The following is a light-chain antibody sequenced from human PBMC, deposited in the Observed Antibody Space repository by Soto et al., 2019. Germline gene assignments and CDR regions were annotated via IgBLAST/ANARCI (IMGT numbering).Light chain of an antibody. V-gene: IGKV1-5*03. CDR3: QHYNSYSEA. Sequence: DIHMTQSPSTLSASVGDRVTITCLASQTISSWLAWYQQKPGKAPKLLIYKASTLKSGVPSRFSGSGSGTEFTLTISSLQPDDFATYYCQHYNSYSEAFGQGTKVDI. CDR2: KAS. J-gene: IGKJ1*01. CDR1: QTISSW.